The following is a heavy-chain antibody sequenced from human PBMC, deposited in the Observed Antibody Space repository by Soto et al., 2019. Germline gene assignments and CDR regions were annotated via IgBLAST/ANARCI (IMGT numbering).Heavy chain of an antibody. CDR3: ARELGITWSLDY. J-gene: IGHJ4*02. V-gene: IGHV3-21*01. D-gene: IGHD1-20*01. CDR2: ISSSSSYI. CDR1: GFTFSSYA. Sequence: GGSLRLSCAASGFTFSSYAMSWVRQAPGKGLEWVSAISSSSSYIYYADSVKGRFTISRDNAKNSLYLQMNSLRAEDTAVYYCARELGITWSLDYWGQGTLVTVSS.